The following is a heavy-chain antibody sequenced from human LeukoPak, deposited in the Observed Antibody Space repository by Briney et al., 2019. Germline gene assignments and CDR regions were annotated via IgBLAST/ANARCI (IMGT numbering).Heavy chain of an antibody. J-gene: IGHJ4*02. CDR3: AKETIGQQLADY. Sequence: PGGSLILSCAASGFTFSSYGMHWVRQAPGKGLEWVAFIRYDGSNKYYADSVKGRFTISRDNSKNTLYLQMNSLRAEDTAVYYCAKETIGQQLADYWGQGTLVTVSS. CDR2: IRYDGSNK. D-gene: IGHD6-13*01. CDR1: GFTFSSYG. V-gene: IGHV3-30*02.